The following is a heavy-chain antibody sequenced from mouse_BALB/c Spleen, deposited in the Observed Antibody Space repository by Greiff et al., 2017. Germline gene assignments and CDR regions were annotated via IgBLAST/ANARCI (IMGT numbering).Heavy chain of an antibody. CDR2: LNRDGGST. D-gene: IGHD2-1*01. CDR3: ARANGNYRLAY. J-gene: IGHJ3*01. V-gene: IGHV5-6-3*01. Sequence: EVMLVESGGGLVQPGGSLKLSCAASGFTFSSYGMSWVRQTPDQRLELVATLNRDGGSTYYPDSVKGRFTLSRDNAKNTLYLQMSSLKSEDTAMYYCARANGNYRLAYWGQGTLVTVSA. CDR1: GFTFSSYG.